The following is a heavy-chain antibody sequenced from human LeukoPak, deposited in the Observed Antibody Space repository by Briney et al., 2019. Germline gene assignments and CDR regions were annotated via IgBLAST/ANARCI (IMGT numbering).Heavy chain of an antibody. CDR2: INHSGST. V-gene: IGHV4-34*01. Sequence: PSEALSLTCAVYGGSFSAYYWSWIRQPPGKGLEWIGEINHSGSTNYNPSLKSRVTMSVDTSTSQFSLKLSSVTAADTAVYYCARGGGYCTGGTCYSNRYYFDYWGQGTLVTVSS. J-gene: IGHJ4*02. D-gene: IGHD2-15*01. CDR1: GGSFSAYY. CDR3: ARGGGYCTGGTCYSNRYYFDY.